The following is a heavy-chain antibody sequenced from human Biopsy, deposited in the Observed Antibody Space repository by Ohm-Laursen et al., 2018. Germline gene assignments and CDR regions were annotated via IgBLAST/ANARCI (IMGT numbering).Heavy chain of an antibody. Sequence: PSDTLSLTCAVSGGSFSGYYWSWIRQTPGKGLEWIGEVSHSGSTNYNPSLKSRVTISVDTSKNQFSLNLSSVTAADTAVYFCARDSRGGHLNTTLITGKNLDSWGQGILVTVSS. CDR2: VSHSGST. V-gene: IGHV4-34*01. CDR1: GGSFSGYY. CDR3: ARDSRGGHLNTTLITGKNLDS. J-gene: IGHJ4*02. D-gene: IGHD3-16*01.